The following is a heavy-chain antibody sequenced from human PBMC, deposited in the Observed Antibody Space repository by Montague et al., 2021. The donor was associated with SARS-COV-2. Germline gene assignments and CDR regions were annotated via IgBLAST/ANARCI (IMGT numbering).Heavy chain of an antibody. CDR3: ARDLGARGGGFDS. J-gene: IGHJ4*02. V-gene: IGHV4-59*11. D-gene: IGHD4/OR15-4a*01. CDR1: GASTNGHH. CDR2: MYSSGST. Sequence: SETLSLTCTVSGASTNGHHWSWIRQSPGKGLEWIGYMYSSGSTNYKPSLKSRVTISVDTSKKQVSLKMISVTAADTAVYYCARDLGARGGGFDSWGQGTLVTVSS.